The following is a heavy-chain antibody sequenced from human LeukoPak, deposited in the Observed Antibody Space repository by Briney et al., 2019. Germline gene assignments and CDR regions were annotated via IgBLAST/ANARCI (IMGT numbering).Heavy chain of an antibody. J-gene: IGHJ5*02. V-gene: IGHV3-13*01. CDR2: IGTAGDT. CDR1: GFTFSSYD. CDR3: ARDNCSSTSCPGGFDP. D-gene: IGHD2-2*01. Sequence: GESLRLSCAASGFTFSSYDMHWVRQATGKGLEWVSAIGTAGDTYYPGSVKGRFTISRENAKNSLYLQMNSLRAGDTAVYYCARDNCSSTSCPGGFDPWGQGTLVTASS.